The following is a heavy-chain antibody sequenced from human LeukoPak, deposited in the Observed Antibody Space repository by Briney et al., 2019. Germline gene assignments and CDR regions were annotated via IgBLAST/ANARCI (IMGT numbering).Heavy chain of an antibody. Sequence: SGGSLRLSCAASGFTFSSYWMSWVRQAPGKGLEWVANIKEDGSEKYYLDSVKGRFIISSDNSKNSLYLQMNSLRAEDTAVYYCVLSAAGIDYWGQGTLVTVSS. J-gene: IGHJ4*02. CDR3: VLSAAGIDY. CDR2: IKEDGSEK. D-gene: IGHD6-13*01. CDR1: GFTFSSYW. V-gene: IGHV3-7*01.